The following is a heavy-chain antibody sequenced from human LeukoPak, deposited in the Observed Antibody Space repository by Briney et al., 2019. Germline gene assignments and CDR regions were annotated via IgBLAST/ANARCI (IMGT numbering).Heavy chain of an antibody. V-gene: IGHV4-59*01. CDR2: IYYSGST. D-gene: IGHD3-3*01. J-gene: IGHJ6*02. Sequence: SETLSLTCTVSGSSISSYYWSWIRQPPGKGLEWIGYIYYSGSTNYNPSLKSRVTISVDTSKNQFSLKLSSVTAADTAVYYCARYYDFWSGQSTPYYGMDVWGQGTTVTVSS. CDR3: ARYYDFWSGQSTPYYGMDV. CDR1: GSSISSYY.